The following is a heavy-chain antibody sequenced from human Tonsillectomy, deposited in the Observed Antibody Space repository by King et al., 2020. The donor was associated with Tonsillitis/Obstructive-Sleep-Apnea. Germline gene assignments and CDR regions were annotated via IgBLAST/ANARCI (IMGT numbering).Heavy chain of an antibody. CDR3: AHRRTTVTTDYFVY. D-gene: IGHD4-17*01. CDR1: GFSLSTSGVG. Sequence: TLKESGPTLVKPTQTLTLTCTFSGFSLSTSGVGVGWIRQPPGKALEWLALIYWDDDKRYSPSLNTRLTITKDTSKNQVVLTMTDMDPVDTATYYCAHRRTTVTTDYFVYWGQGTLVTVSS. CDR2: IYWDDDK. J-gene: IGHJ4*02. V-gene: IGHV2-5*02.